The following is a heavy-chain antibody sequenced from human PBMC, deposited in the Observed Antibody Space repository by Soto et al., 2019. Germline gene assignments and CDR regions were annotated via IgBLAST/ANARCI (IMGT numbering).Heavy chain of an antibody. D-gene: IGHD3-10*01. J-gene: IGHJ6*02. Sequence: SETLSLTCAVYGGSLSCYYWSWIRQPPGKGLEWIGEINHSGSTNYNPSLKSRVTISVDTSKNQFSLKLSSVTAADTAVYYCARVRGLLWFGELFYYYYGMDVWGQGTTVTVSS. CDR3: ARVRGLLWFGELFYYYYGMDV. V-gene: IGHV4-34*01. CDR1: GGSLSCYY. CDR2: INHSGST.